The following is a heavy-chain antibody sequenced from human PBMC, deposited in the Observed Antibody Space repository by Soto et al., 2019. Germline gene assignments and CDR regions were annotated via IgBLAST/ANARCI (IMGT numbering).Heavy chain of an antibody. D-gene: IGHD3-3*01. CDR3: AKVFVGDFPYYSMVV. J-gene: IGHJ6*04. CDR1: GFTFSSYA. Sequence: GGSLRLSCAASGFTFSSYAVNWVRQAPGKGLEWVSAISGSGGSTYYADSVRGRFTISRDNSKKTVYLQMNSLRAEDTAVYYCAKVFVGDFPYYSMVVWGTGITVTVFS. CDR2: ISGSGGST. V-gene: IGHV3-23*01.